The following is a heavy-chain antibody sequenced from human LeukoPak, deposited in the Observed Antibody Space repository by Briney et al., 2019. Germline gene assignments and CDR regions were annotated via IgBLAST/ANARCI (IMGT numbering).Heavy chain of an antibody. D-gene: IGHD3-3*01. J-gene: IGHJ4*02. V-gene: IGHV3-9*01. CDR1: GFTFDDYA. Sequence: RPGGSLRLSCAASGFTFDDYAMHWVRQAPGKGLEWVSGISWNSGSIGYADSVKGRFTISRDNAKNSLYLQMNSLRAEDTALYYCAKDKSYDFWSGYYFDYWGQGTLVTVSS. CDR3: AKDKSYDFWSGYYFDY. CDR2: ISWNSGSI.